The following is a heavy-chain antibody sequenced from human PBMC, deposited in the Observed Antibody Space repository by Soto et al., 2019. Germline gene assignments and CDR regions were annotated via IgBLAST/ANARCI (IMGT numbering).Heavy chain of an antibody. J-gene: IGHJ4*02. Sequence: QVQLVQSGAKVKNPGARGKVSCEASGYTFTTYGISWVRQAPGQGLEWMGWSSAYNGNTNYAQKLQGRVTMTTDTSTSTAYMELRSLGSDDTAVYYCARAGPNRRGAYSPNDYWGQGTLVTVSS. V-gene: IGHV1-18*01. CDR2: SSAYNGNT. CDR3: ARAGPNRRGAYSPNDY. D-gene: IGHD6-13*01. CDR1: GYTFTTYG.